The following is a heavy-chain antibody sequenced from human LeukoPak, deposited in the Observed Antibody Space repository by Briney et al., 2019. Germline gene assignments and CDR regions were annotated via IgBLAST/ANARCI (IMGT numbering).Heavy chain of an antibody. V-gene: IGHV4-39*01. Sequence: SETLSLTCTVSGGSISSSSYYWGWIRQPPGKGLEWVGSIYYSGSTYYNPSLKSRVTISVDTSKNQFSLKLSSVTAADTAVYYCARLWFGELSLPKTYYFDYWGQGTLVTVSS. D-gene: IGHD3-10*01. CDR1: GGSISSSSYY. CDR3: ARLWFGELSLPKTYYFDY. CDR2: IYYSGST. J-gene: IGHJ4*02.